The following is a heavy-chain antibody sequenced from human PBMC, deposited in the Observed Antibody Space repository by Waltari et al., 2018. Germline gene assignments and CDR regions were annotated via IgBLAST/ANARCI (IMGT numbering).Heavy chain of an antibody. Sequence: EVQLLESGGGLVQPGGSLRLSCAASGFTFSSYAMSWVRQAPGKGLEWVSAISGSGGSTYYAYSVKVRFTISRDNSKNTRYLQMNSLRAEDTALYYCAKDRLRFLEWLLPSYGMDVWGQGTTVTVSS. CDR1: GFTFSSYA. J-gene: IGHJ6*02. CDR2: ISGSGGST. CDR3: AKDRLRFLEWLLPSYGMDV. D-gene: IGHD3-3*01. V-gene: IGHV3-23*01.